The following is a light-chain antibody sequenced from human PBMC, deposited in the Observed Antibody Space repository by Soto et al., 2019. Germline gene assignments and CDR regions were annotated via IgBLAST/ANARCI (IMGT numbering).Light chain of an antibody. CDR2: GAS. J-gene: IGKJ2*01. CDR3: EQYDSSPYT. CDR1: QNVNSAY. V-gene: IGKV3-20*01. Sequence: ETVLTQSPGTLSLSPGERATLSCRASQNVNSAYLAWYQHKPGQAPRLLIYGASSRETGIPDTFSGSGSGTDFALTISRLEPEDFAVYYCEQYDSSPYTFGQWTKLEIK.